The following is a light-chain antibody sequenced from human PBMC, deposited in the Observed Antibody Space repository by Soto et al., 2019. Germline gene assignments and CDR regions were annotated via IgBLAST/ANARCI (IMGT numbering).Light chain of an antibody. CDR3: QQYGSSGT. CDR2: GAS. CDR1: QSVSSTY. J-gene: IGKJ1*01. V-gene: IGKV3-20*01. Sequence: EIGLTQSPGTLSLSPGERATLSCRASQSVSSTYLAWYQQKPGQAPRVLIYGASSRATGIPARFSGSGSGTEFTLTISSLQSEDFAVYYCQQYGSSGTFGQGTKVDIK.